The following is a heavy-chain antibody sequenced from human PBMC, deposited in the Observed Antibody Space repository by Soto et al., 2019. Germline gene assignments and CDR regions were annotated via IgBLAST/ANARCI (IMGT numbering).Heavy chain of an antibody. Sequence: ASVKVSCKASGYTFTSYGISWVRQAPGQGLEWMGWISAYNGNTNYAQKLQGRVTMTTDTSTSTAYMELRSLRSDDTAVYYCAREHYFGSGSYYRAEIDYSGQGTLVTVSS. D-gene: IGHD3-10*01. V-gene: IGHV1-18*04. J-gene: IGHJ4*02. CDR3: AREHYFGSGSYYRAEIDY. CDR1: GYTFTSYG. CDR2: ISAYNGNT.